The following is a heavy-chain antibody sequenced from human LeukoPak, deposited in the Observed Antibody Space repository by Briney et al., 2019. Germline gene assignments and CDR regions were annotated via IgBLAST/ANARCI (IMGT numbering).Heavy chain of an antibody. Sequence: ASVKVSCKTSGYFFPSYGISWARQAPGQGLEWIGWITPSNGNTHYAQNFQGRVTVTTDTSTSTVYMELGSLRSDDTAVYYCARDGYYDILTGTDFWGQGTLVTVSS. CDR3: ARDGYYDILTGTDF. CDR2: ITPSNGNT. D-gene: IGHD3-9*01. V-gene: IGHV1-18*01. J-gene: IGHJ4*02. CDR1: GYFFPSYG.